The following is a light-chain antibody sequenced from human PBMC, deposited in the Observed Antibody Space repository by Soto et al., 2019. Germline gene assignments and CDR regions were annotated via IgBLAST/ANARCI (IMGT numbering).Light chain of an antibody. V-gene: IGKV1-33*01. CDR1: QDIRNG. CDR2: GAS. CDR3: YHYDSLPPWT. Sequence: DIQMTQSPSSVSVSIGDRVTITCQASQDIRNGLNWYQQKPGKAPKLLIYGASNLEIGVPSRFSGSGSGTHFNFTVRSRQPEDVGTYYCYHYDSLPPWTFGQGTKVEI. J-gene: IGKJ1*01.